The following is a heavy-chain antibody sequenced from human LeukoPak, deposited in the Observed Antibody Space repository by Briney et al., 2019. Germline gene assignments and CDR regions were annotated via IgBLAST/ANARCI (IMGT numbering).Heavy chain of an antibody. CDR3: AKDGEQLGDLYYYYYGMDV. J-gene: IGHJ6*04. Sequence: GRSLRLSCAASGFTFSSYGMHWVRQAPGKGLEWVAVISYDGSNKYYADSMKGRFTISRDNSKNTLYLQMNSLRAEDTAVYYCAKDGEQLGDLYYYYYGMDVWGKGTTVTVSS. CDR2: ISYDGSNK. D-gene: IGHD6-13*01. CDR1: GFTFSSYG. V-gene: IGHV3-30*18.